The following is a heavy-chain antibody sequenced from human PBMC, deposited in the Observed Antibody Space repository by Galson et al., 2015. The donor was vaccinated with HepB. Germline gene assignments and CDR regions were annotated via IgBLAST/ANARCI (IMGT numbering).Heavy chain of an antibody. CDR2: IKEDGSEK. CDR1: EFILSMYL. D-gene: IGHD3-10*01. Sequence: SLRLSCAASEFILSMYLMHWVRQAPGKGLEWVANIKEDGSEKNYVDSVKGRFTISRDNAKNSLYLQMNSLRAEDTAIYYCARVKRGEWYSFYYYGMDVWGQGTTVTVSS. CDR3: ARVKRGEWYSFYYYGMDV. V-gene: IGHV3-7*05. J-gene: IGHJ6*02.